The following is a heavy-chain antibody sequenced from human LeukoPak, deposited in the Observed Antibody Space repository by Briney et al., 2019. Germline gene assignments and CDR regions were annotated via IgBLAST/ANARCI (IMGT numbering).Heavy chain of an antibody. Sequence: GGSLRLSCAASGFTVSSIHMVWVRQAPGKGLKWVSVTYTGGNSYYADSVKGRFIISRDTSKNTLYLQMNSLRAEDSALYYCARGGRGSAAVVAPRSFDIWGQGTMVTVSS. D-gene: IGHD3-22*01. CDR1: GFTVSSIH. J-gene: IGHJ3*02. CDR3: ARGGRGSAAVVAPRSFDI. V-gene: IGHV3-53*01. CDR2: TYTGGNS.